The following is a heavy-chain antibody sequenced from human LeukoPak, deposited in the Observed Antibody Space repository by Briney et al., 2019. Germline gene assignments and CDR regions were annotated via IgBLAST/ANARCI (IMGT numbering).Heavy chain of an antibody. CDR3: ARERTGSSSWYQDY. D-gene: IGHD6-13*01. J-gene: IGHJ4*02. Sequence: GGSLRLSCAASEFTFSNFCMSWVRQAPGKGLEWVANIKQDGSEKYHVDSVKGRFTISRDNAKNSLYLQMNGLRAEDTAVYYCARERTGSSSWYQDYWGQGTLVTVSS. CDR1: EFTFSNFC. V-gene: IGHV3-7*03. CDR2: IKQDGSEK.